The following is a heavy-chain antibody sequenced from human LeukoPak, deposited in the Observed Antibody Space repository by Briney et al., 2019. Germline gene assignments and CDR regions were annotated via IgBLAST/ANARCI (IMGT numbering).Heavy chain of an antibody. CDR1: GFTFSSYW. CDR2: IKQDGSQK. Sequence: GGSLRLSCAASGFTFSSYWMSWVRQAPGKGLEWVANIKQDGSQKYYVDSVKGRFTISRDNAKNSLYLQMNSLRAEDTAVYYCAKDGVTMIVVDNYFDYWGQGTLVTVSS. CDR3: AKDGVTMIVVDNYFDY. V-gene: IGHV3-7*01. D-gene: IGHD3-22*01. J-gene: IGHJ4*02.